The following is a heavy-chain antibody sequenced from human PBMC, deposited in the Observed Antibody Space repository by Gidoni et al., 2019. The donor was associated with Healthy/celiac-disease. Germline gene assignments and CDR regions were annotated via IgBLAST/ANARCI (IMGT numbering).Heavy chain of an antibody. J-gene: IGHJ4*02. Sequence: EVQLVQSGAEVKKPGESLKISCTGSGYSVTSYWIGWVRQMPGKGLEWVGIIYPGDSDTRYSPSFQGQVTISADKSISTAYLHWSSLKASDTAMYYCARGQQWPVPGFDYWGQGTLVTVSS. CDR2: IYPGDSDT. CDR3: ARGQQWPVPGFDY. D-gene: IGHD6-19*01. CDR1: GYSVTSYW. V-gene: IGHV5-51*01.